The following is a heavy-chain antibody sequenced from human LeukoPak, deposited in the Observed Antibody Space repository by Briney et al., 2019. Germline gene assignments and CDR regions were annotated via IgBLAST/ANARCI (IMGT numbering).Heavy chain of an antibody. CDR1: GFTFSSYA. CDR2: ISSNGGST. Sequence: PGGSLRLSCAASGFTFSSYAMHWVRQAPGKGLEYVSAISSNGGSTYYANSVKGRFTISRDNSKNTLYLQMGSLRAEDMAVYYCARGLYYDYVWGSYRDYYMDVWGKGTTVTVSS. CDR3: ARGLYYDYVWGSYRDYYMDV. D-gene: IGHD3-16*02. V-gene: IGHV3-64*01. J-gene: IGHJ6*03.